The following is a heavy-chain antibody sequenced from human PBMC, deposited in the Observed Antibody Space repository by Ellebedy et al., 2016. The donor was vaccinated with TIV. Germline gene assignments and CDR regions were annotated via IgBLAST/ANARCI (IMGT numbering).Heavy chain of an antibody. V-gene: IGHV4-30-4*08. CDR1: GVSISSSAYY. Sequence: SETLSLXXTVSGVSISSSAYYWSWVRQPPGKGLEWIGYVIYSGSTYYNPSLTSRVTMSVDTSKNHFSLKLSSVTAADTAVYYCARVKSGYYDNSGYLDYWGQGTLVTVSS. J-gene: IGHJ4*02. CDR2: VIYSGST. CDR3: ARVKSGYYDNSGYLDY. D-gene: IGHD3-22*01.